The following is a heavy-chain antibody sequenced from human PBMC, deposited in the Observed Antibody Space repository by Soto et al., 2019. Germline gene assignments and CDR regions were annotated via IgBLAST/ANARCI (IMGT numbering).Heavy chain of an antibody. J-gene: IGHJ4*02. D-gene: IGHD1-26*01. CDR2: IHHGGRT. Sequence: QVQLQESGPGLVKPSGTLSLTCAVSGGSISSTDWWSWVRQPPGKGLDWIGEIHHGGRTNYNPSLKSRVTISVDRSKNQFSLKPTSVTAADTAVYYCASFNSGGSYYFDYWGQGTLVTVSS. V-gene: IGHV4-4*02. CDR1: GGSISSTDW. CDR3: ASFNSGGSYYFDY.